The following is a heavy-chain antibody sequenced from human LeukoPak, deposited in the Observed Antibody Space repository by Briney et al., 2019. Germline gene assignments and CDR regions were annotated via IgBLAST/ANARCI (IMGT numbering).Heavy chain of an antibody. J-gene: IGHJ3*01. CDR1: GYSFTSYC. D-gene: IGHD1-26*01. V-gene: IGHV5-51*01. CDR2: IYPGDSGP. Sequence: GESLKISCKVSGYSFTSYCIGWVRQMPGKGLEWMGVIYPGDSGPTYSPSFQGQVTISVDESINTAYLQWSSLQASDTAMYYCGMSGDRVPLQDDVFDVWGQGTMVTVST. CDR3: GMSGDRVPLQDDVFDV.